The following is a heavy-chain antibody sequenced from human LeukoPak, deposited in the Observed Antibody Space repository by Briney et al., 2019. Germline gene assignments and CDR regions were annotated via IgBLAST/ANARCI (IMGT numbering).Heavy chain of an antibody. CDR3: TREDIWYFDL. CDR1: GFTFSDYY. CDR2: VSTDSTYT. Sequence: PGGSLRHSCTASGFTFSDYYMTWIRQAPGKGLEWLSYVSTDSTYTNYADSVKGRFTISRDNAKSSLYLQLNSLTAEDTAVYCCTREDIWYFDLWGGGTRVTVSS. V-gene: IGHV3-11*05. J-gene: IGHJ2*01.